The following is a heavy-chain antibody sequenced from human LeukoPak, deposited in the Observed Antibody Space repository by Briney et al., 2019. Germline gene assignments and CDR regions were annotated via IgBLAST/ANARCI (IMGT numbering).Heavy chain of an antibody. CDR2: ISSSSSTI. Sequence: GGSLRLSCAASGFTFSSYSMNWVRQAPGKGLEWVSYISSSSSTIYYADSVKGRFTISGDNAKNSLYLQMNSLRAEDTAVYYCAKEWVLPLGDWGQGTLVTVSS. V-gene: IGHV3-48*01. CDR3: AKEWVLPLGD. J-gene: IGHJ4*02. D-gene: IGHD2-15*01. CDR1: GFTFSSYS.